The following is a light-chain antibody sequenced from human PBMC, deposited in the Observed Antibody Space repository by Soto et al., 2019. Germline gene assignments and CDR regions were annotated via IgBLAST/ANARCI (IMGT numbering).Light chain of an antibody. V-gene: IGLV2-14*01. CDR1: SNDVGGYNF. Sequence: THPASVSRSPGQLIIISCTGTSNDVGGYNFVSWYQQPPGKDPKLMIYAVSNRPSGFSTRFSGSKSGNTASLTISGLQAEDEAVYYCSSYTSSSTYVLGTGTRVTVL. J-gene: IGLJ1*01. CDR3: SSYTSSSTYV. CDR2: AVS.